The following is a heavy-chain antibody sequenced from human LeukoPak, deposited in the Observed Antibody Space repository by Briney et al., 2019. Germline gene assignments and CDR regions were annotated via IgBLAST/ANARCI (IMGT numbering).Heavy chain of an antibody. CDR2: ISGSGGST. CDR3: AKLEGATTT. D-gene: IGHD1-26*01. V-gene: IGHV3-23*01. CDR1: GFTFSRYA. Sequence: GGSLRLSCAASGFTFSRYAMIWVRQAPGKGLQWVSAISGSGGSTYYADSVKGRFTISRDNSKNTLYLQMNSLRAEDTAIYYCAKLEGATTTWGQGTLVTVSS. J-gene: IGHJ5*02.